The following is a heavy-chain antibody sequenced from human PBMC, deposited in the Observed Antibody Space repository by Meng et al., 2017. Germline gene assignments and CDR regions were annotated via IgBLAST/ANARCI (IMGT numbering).Heavy chain of an antibody. V-gene: IGHV3-48*03. J-gene: IGHJ4*02. CDR3: ARDGVYYYGSGREMVIDY. D-gene: IGHD3-10*01. Sequence: GGPLRLSCAASGFTFSSYEMNWVRQAPGKGLEWVSYISSSGSTIYYADSVKGRFTISRDNAKNSLYLQMNSLRAEDTAVYYCARDGVYYYGSGREMVIDYWGQGTLVTVSS. CDR2: ISSSGSTI. CDR1: GFTFSSYE.